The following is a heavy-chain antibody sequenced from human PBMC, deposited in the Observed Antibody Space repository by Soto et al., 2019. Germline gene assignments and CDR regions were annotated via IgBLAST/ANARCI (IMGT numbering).Heavy chain of an antibody. D-gene: IGHD3-10*01. CDR1: GYSFTSYW. J-gene: IGHJ6*02. V-gene: IGHV5-10-1*01. CDR2: IDPCDSYT. CDR3: ARLGITMVRGVIIYYYGMDV. Sequence: GESLKISCKGSGYSFTSYWSSWVRQMPGKGLEWMGRIDPCDSYTNYSPSFQGHVTISADKSISTAYLQWSSLKASDTAMYYCARLGITMVRGVIIYYYGMDVWGQGTKVTVSS.